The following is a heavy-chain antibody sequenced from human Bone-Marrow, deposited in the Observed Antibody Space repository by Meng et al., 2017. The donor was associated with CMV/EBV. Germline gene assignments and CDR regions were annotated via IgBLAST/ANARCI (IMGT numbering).Heavy chain of an antibody. D-gene: IGHD3-3*01. Sequence: GESLKISCAASGFTFSSYSMNWVRQAPGKGLEWVSSISSSSSYIYYADSVKGRFTISRDNAKNSLYLQMNSLRAEDTALYYCAKDIARGSRITIFGVVIIYSAFDIWGQGTMVTVSS. V-gene: IGHV3-21*04. CDR3: AKDIARGSRITIFGVVIIYSAFDI. CDR1: GFTFSSYS. J-gene: IGHJ3*02. CDR2: ISSSSSYI.